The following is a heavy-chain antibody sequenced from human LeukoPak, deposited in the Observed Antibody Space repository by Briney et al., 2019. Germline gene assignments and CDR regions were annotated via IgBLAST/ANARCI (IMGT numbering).Heavy chain of an antibody. Sequence: ASVKVSCKASGYTFTSYGISWVRHAPGQGLEWVGWIRVYNGDTNYAQKLQGRVTMTTDTSTSTAYMELRSLRSDDTAVYYCATGYCSSTNCRIDYWGQGTLVSVSS. CDR1: GYTFTSYG. CDR3: ATGYCSSTNCRIDY. J-gene: IGHJ4*02. CDR2: IRVYNGDT. D-gene: IGHD2-2*03. V-gene: IGHV1-18*01.